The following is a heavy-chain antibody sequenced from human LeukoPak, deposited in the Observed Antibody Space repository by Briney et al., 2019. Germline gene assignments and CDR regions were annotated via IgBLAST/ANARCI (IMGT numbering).Heavy chain of an antibody. J-gene: IGHJ4*02. CDR3: ARGRRAVAGSGKPFDY. CDR2: INHSGST. Sequence: PSETLSLTCAVDGGSFSGYYWSWIRQPPGKGLEWIGEINHSGSTNYSPSLKSRVTISVDTSKNQFSLKLSSVTAADTAVYYCARGRRAVAGSGKPFDYWGQGTLVTVSS. V-gene: IGHV4-34*01. D-gene: IGHD6-19*01. CDR1: GGSFSGYY.